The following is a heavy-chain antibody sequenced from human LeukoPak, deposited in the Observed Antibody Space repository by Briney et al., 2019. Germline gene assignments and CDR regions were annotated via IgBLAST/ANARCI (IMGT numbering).Heavy chain of an antibody. V-gene: IGHV3-23*01. CDR1: GFTSSSYA. J-gene: IGHJ4*02. CDR2: ISGSGGST. Sequence: GGSLRLSCAASGFTSSSYAMSWVRQAPGKGLEWASAISGSGGSTYYADSVKGRFTISRDNSKNTLYLQMNSLRAEDTAVYYCAKDITRNYYDSSGYFFDYWGQGTLVTVSS. CDR3: AKDITRNYYDSSGYFFDY. D-gene: IGHD3-22*01.